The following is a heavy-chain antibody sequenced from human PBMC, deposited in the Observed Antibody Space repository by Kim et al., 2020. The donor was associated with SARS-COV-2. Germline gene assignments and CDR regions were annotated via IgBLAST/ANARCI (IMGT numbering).Heavy chain of an antibody. Sequence: GGSLRLSCAASGFTFSNAWMSWVRQAPGKGLEWVGRIKSKTDGGTTDYAAPVKGRFTISRDDSKNTLYLQMNSLKTEDTAVYYCTTHPQQSDYGDGYMDVWGQGTTVTVSS. V-gene: IGHV3-15*01. CDR3: TTHPQQSDYGDGYMDV. J-gene: IGHJ6*02. CDR1: GFTFSNAW. CDR2: IKSKTDGGTT. D-gene: IGHD4-17*01.